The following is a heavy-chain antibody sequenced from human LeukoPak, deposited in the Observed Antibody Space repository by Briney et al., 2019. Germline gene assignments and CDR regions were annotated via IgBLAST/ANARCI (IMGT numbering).Heavy chain of an antibody. CDR3: VVDLSGSADH. J-gene: IGHJ4*02. D-gene: IGHD3-10*01. CDR1: GFSFSNYW. CDR2: TNEHGTII. Sequence: SGGSLRLSCAASGFSFSNYWFHWVRQAPGEGLVWVSRTNEHGTIINYADSVKGRFTISRDNAKNTLYLQMNSLRTEDSALYYCVVDLSGSADHWGQGTLVTVSS. V-gene: IGHV3-74*01.